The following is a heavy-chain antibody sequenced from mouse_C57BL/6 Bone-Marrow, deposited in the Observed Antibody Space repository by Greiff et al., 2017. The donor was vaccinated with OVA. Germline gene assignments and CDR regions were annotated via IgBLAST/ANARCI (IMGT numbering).Heavy chain of an antibody. CDR2: IYPVSGET. V-gene: IGHV1-11*01. CDR1: GYTFTDHI. D-gene: IGHD2-5*01. Sequence: VQLVESGAELASPGASVTLSCKASGYTFTDHIMNWVKKRPGQGLEWIGRIYPVSGETNYNQKFMGKATFSVDRSSSTVYMVLNSLTSEDPAVDYCGDSNYGWWYFDVWGTGTTVTVSS. CDR3: GDSNYGWWYFDV. J-gene: IGHJ1*03.